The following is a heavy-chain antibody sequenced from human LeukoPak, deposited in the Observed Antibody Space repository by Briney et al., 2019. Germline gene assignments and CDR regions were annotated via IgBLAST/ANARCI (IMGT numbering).Heavy chain of an antibody. Sequence: GGSLRLSCAASGFTFSSYSMNWVRQAPGKGLEWVSSISISSSYIYYADSVKGRFTISRDNAKNSLYLQMNSLRAEDTAVYYCARLGRGIYYYMDVWGKGTTVTVSS. CDR2: ISISSSYI. J-gene: IGHJ6*03. CDR1: GFTFSSYS. CDR3: ARLGRGIYYYMDV. V-gene: IGHV3-21*01. D-gene: IGHD3-10*01.